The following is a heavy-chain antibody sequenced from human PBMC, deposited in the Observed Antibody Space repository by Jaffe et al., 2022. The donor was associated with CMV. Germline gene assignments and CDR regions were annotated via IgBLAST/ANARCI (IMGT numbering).Heavy chain of an antibody. Sequence: QVHLQESGPGLVKPSETLSLTCTVSGGSISNYFWMWIRQPPGKGLEWIGYIYYSGTTNYNPSLESRVTISLDTSKNQFSLKLTSVTAADTALYYCARGDSSGFHGLFDPWGQGTLVTVSS. CDR3: ARGDSSGFHGLFDP. V-gene: IGHV4-59*01. D-gene: IGHD3-22*01. J-gene: IGHJ5*02. CDR1: GGSISNYF. CDR2: IYYSGTT.